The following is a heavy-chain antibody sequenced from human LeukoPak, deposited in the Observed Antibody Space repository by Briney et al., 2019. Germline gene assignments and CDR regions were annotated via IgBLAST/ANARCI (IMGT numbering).Heavy chain of an antibody. CDR1: GYTFIDYY. D-gene: IGHD1-26*01. V-gene: IGHV1-2*02. CDR2: ISPNSGGT. J-gene: IGHJ4*02. Sequence: ASAKVSCKASGYTFIDYYMHWVRQAPGQGLEWIGWISPNSGGTKYVQKFQGRLTMTRDTSITTVYMELSGLSFDDTAVYYCARGGGRYSVDYWGQGTLVIVSS. CDR3: ARGGGRYSVDY.